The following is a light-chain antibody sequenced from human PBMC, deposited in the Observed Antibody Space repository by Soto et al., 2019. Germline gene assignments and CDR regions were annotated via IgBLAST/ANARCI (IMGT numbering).Light chain of an antibody. CDR3: AAWDDSLSGWV. CDR2: RNN. J-gene: IGLJ3*02. Sequence: QCALTQPPSASGTPGQSVTISCSGSSSNIGSNYVYWYQQLPGTAPKLLIYRNNQRPSGVPDRFSGSKSGTSASLAISGLRSEDEADYYCAAWDDSLSGWVFGGGTKLTVL. CDR1: SSNIGSNY. V-gene: IGLV1-47*01.